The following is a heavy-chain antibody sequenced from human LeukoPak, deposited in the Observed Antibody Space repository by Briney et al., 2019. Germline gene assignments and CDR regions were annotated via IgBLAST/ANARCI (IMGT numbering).Heavy chain of an antibody. V-gene: IGHV4-4*07. J-gene: IGHJ6*02. CDR2: VYSSGSP. D-gene: IGHD2-2*01. Sequence: SETLSLTCTVSGGSISSYYWTWIRQPAGKGLEWLGRVYSSGSPNYNPSLKSRVTISVDTSKNQFSLKLSSVTAADTAVYYCARECGSTSCPYNIMDVWGQGTTVTVSS. CDR3: ARECGSTSCPYNIMDV. CDR1: GGSISSYY.